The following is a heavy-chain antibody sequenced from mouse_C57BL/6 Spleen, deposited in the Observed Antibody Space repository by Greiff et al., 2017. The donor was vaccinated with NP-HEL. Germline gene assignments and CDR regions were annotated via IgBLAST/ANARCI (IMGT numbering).Heavy chain of an antibody. V-gene: IGHV1-4*01. CDR2: INPSSGYT. J-gene: IGHJ3*01. CDR1: GYTFTSYT. D-gene: IGHD2-3*01. Sequence: QVQLQQSGAELARPGASVKMSCKASGYTFTSYTMHWVKQRPGQGLEWIGYINPSSGYTKYNQKFKDKATLTADKSSSTAYMQLSSLTSEDSAVYYSARDDGNSLFAYWGQGTLVTVSA. CDR3: ARDDGNSLFAY.